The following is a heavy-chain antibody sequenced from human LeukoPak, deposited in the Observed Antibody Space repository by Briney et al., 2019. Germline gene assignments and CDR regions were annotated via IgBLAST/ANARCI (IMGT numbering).Heavy chain of an antibody. V-gene: IGHV1-69*13. J-gene: IGHJ4*02. CDR3: ARDGGRGGWYFDY. CDR2: IIPIFGTA. Sequence: ASVKVSCKASGGTFSSYAISWVRQAPGQGLEWMGGIIPIFGTANYAQKFQGRVTITADESTSTAYMELSSLRSEDTAVYYCARDGGRGGWYFDYWGQGTLVTVSS. CDR1: GGTFSSYA. D-gene: IGHD6-19*01.